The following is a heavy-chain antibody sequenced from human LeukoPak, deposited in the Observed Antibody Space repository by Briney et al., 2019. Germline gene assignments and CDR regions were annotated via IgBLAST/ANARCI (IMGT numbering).Heavy chain of an antibody. D-gene: IGHD6-25*01. Sequence: ASVKVSCKASGYTFTNYHINGVRQPTAQGLAWMGWMNPNNGDSGYAQKFQGRVTITRDTSISTSYMELRSLRSDDTAVYFCARTTSFTASGYDYWGQGTLVTVSS. CDR1: GYTFTNYH. CDR2: MNPNNGDS. V-gene: IGHV1-8*03. J-gene: IGHJ4*02. CDR3: ARTTSFTASGYDY.